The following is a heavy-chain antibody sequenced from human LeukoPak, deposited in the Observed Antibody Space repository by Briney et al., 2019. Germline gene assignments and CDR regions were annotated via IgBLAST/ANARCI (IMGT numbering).Heavy chain of an antibody. CDR3: ARGETMTNSFDY. Sequence: ASVKVSCKASGYTFTSYDINWVRQATGQGLEWMGWMNPNGGNTGYAQKFQGRVTMTRNTSISTAYMELGSLRSEDTAVYYCARGETMTNSFDYWGQGTLVTVSS. D-gene: IGHD2-8*01. V-gene: IGHV1-8*01. CDR1: GYTFTSYD. CDR2: MNPNGGNT. J-gene: IGHJ4*02.